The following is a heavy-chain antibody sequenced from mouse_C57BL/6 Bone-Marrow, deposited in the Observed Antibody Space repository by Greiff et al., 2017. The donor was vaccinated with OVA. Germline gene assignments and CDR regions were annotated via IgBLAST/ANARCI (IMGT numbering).Heavy chain of an antibody. CDR2: IDPSDSET. CDR3: ARSPRRTTYFDV. CDR1: GYTFTSYC. J-gene: IGHJ1*03. V-gene: IGHV1-52*01. Sequence: QVHLKQPGAELVRPGSSVKLSCTASGYTFTSYCMHWVKQRPIQGLEWIGNIDPSDSETHYNPKFKDKATVTVDKSSSTAYLQLSSLTSEDSAVYNCARSPRRTTYFDVWGTGTTVTVSS.